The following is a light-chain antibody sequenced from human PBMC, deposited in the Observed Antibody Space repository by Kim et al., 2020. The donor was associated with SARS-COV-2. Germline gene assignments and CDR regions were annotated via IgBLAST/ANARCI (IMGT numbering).Light chain of an antibody. Sequence: PGQTAHIHCSGYKLGDKYVSWYQLKPGQSPGVVIYQDHQRPSGIPERFSGSNSGNTATLTISGTQAMDEADYYCQAWDSSTHNYVFGAGTKVTVL. J-gene: IGLJ1*01. CDR1: KLGDKY. CDR2: QDH. CDR3: QAWDSSTHNYV. V-gene: IGLV3-1*01.